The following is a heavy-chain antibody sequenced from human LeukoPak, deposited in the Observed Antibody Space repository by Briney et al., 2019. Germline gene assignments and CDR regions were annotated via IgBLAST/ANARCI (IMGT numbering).Heavy chain of an antibody. D-gene: IGHD5-12*01. CDR1: GFPFSSHG. CDR3: AKDGAWLRFDD. V-gene: IGHV3-23*01. J-gene: IGHJ4*02. Sequence: GGSLRLSCAGSGFPFSSHGMNWVRQAPGKGLEWVSGISPGGGPTYYADSVKGRFTISRDDSKHTLYLQMKNLRAEDTAVYYCAKDGAWLRFDDWGQGILVTVSS. CDR2: ISPGGGPT.